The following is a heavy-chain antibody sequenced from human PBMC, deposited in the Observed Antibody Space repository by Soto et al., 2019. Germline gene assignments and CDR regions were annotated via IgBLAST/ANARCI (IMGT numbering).Heavy chain of an antibody. CDR2: IYYSGST. CDR1: GGSIGSGGYY. D-gene: IGHD1-26*01. CDR3: ARDVGAARPGAWLAP. V-gene: IGHV4-31*03. J-gene: IGHJ5*02. Sequence: PSETLSLTCTVSGGSIGSGGYYWSWIRQHPGKGLEWIGYIYYSGSTYYNPSLKSRVTISVDTSKNQLSLKLSSVTAADTAVYYCARDVGAARPGAWLAPWGQGTLVPVSS.